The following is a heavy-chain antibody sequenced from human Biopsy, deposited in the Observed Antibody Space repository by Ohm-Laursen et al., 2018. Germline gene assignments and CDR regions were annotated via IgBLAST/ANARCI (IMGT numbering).Heavy chain of an antibody. CDR2: IYNSETT. Sequence: TLSLTCTVSGDSISTSTPYYWAWLRQPPGKGLEWIGSIYNSETTFYNPSLKSRVAISVDTSTNQFSLKVSSVTAADTALYYCARHPTGFWFDPWGQGTLVIVSS. CDR1: GDSISTSTPYY. CDR3: ARHPTGFWFDP. J-gene: IGHJ5*02. V-gene: IGHV4-39*01.